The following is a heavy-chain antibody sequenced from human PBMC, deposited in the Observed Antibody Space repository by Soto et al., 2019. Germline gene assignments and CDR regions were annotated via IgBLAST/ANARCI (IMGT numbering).Heavy chain of an antibody. V-gene: IGHV5-51*03. Sequence: PGESLKISCQGSGYSFASYWIGWVRQMPGKGLDWMGVIYPGDSDTRYSPSFHGQVTISADKSISTAYLQWSSLKASDTAMYFCARLPGVRGVFDGFNVWGQGTMVTVSS. J-gene: IGHJ3*01. CDR1: GYSFASYW. CDR2: IYPGDSDT. D-gene: IGHD3-10*01. CDR3: ARLPGVRGVFDGFNV.